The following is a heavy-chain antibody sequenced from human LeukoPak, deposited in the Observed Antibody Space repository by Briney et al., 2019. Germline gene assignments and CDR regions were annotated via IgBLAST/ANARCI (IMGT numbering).Heavy chain of an antibody. CDR3: ARHGSSYYFDS. Sequence: PSETLSLTCTVSGGSISSSTYYWGWIRQPPGKGLEWIGSMDYSGSTYDNPPLRSRVTISIDTSKNQVSLKLSSVTAADTAVYYCARHGSSYYFDSWGQGTLVTVSS. V-gene: IGHV4-39*01. J-gene: IGHJ4*02. CDR1: GGSISSSTYY. CDR2: MDYSGST. D-gene: IGHD6-6*01.